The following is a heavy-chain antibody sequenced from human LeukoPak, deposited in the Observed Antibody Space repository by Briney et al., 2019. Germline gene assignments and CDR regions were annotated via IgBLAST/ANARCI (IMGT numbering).Heavy chain of an antibody. J-gene: IGHJ4*02. CDR2: INGSGGST. V-gene: IGHV3-23*01. Sequence: GGSLRLSCAASGFTFSSYAMSWVRQAPGKGLEWVSDINGSGGSTYYADSVKGRFTISRDNSKNTLYLQMNSLRAEDTAVYYCARDLGAVAGVISYYFDYWGQGTLVTVSS. CDR3: ARDLGAVAGVISYYFDY. CDR1: GFTFSSYA. D-gene: IGHD6-19*01.